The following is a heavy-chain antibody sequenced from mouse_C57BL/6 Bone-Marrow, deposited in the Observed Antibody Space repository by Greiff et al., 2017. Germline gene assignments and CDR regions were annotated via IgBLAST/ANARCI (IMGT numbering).Heavy chain of an antibody. V-gene: IGHV1-4*01. Sequence: VKLMESGAELARPGASVKMSCKASGYTFTSYTMHWVKQRPGQGLEWIGYINPSSGYTKYNQKFKDKATLTADKSSSTAYMQLSSQTSEDSAVYYCARTLVGVFAYWGQGTLVTVSA. CDR2: INPSSGYT. CDR1: GYTFTSYT. J-gene: IGHJ3*01. D-gene: IGHD2-1*01. CDR3: ARTLVGVFAY.